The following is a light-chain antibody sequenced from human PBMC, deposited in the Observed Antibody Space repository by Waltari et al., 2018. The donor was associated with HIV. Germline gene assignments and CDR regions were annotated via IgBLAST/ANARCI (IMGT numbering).Light chain of an antibody. CDR2: DES. V-gene: IGLV3-21*04. CDR3: QVWDSSSDHVV. Sequence: SYVLTQPPSVSVAPGKTARITCGENNIGSKSVHWDQQKPGQAPVLVIYDESDRPAGIPERCSGSNSENTASLTISRVEVGDEADYYYQVWDSSSDHVVFGGGTKLTVL. CDR1: NIGSKS. J-gene: IGLJ2*01.